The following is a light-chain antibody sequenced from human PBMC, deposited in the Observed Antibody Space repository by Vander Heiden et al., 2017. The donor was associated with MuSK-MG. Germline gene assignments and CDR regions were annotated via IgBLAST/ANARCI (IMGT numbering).Light chain of an antibody. CDR3: AAWDDSLNGYVV. V-gene: IGLV1-44*01. CDR2: SNN. Sequence: QSVLTHPPSASGPPGQRVTIACSGSSSNIGSNIVNWYQQLPGTAPKLLIYSNNQRPSGVPDRVSGSKSGTSASLAISGLQSEDEDDYYCAAWDDSLNGYVVFGGGTKLTVL. CDR1: SSNIGSNI. J-gene: IGLJ2*01.